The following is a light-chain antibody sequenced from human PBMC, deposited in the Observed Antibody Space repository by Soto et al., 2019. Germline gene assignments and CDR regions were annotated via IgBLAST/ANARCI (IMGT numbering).Light chain of an antibody. Sequence: EIVLTQSPGTLSLSPGETVSLSCRASQSVTSNYLAWYQQKPGQSHRLLIYGASSRATGIPDRFSGSGSGTDFTLTISRLEPEDFAVYYCHQYGYGRDTVGQGTRLEIK. J-gene: IGKJ5*01. V-gene: IGKV3-20*01. CDR1: QSVTSNY. CDR3: HQYGYGRDT. CDR2: GAS.